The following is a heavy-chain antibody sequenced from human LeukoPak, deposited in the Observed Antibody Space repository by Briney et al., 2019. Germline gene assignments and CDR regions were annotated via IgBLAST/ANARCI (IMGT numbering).Heavy chain of an antibody. Sequence: GGSLRLSCAASGFTFSSYSMNWVRQAPGKGLEWVSSISSSSSYIYYADSVKGRFTISRDNAKNSLYLQMNSLRAEDTAVYYCVRGYSYGYHVSKTYYFDYWGQGILVTVSS. CDR2: ISSSSSYI. D-gene: IGHD5-18*01. J-gene: IGHJ4*02. V-gene: IGHV3-21*01. CDR1: GFTFSSYS. CDR3: VRGYSYGYHVSKTYYFDY.